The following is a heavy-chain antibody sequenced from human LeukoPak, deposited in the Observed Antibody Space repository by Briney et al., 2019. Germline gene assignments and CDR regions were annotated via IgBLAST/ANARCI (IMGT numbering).Heavy chain of an antibody. V-gene: IGHV3-23*01. CDR1: GFTFSSYA. CDR3: ARGSYSTNFDY. CDR2: IGGSGGST. Sequence: PGGSLRLSCAASGFTFSSYAMSWVRQAPGRGLEWVSAIGGSGGSTYYADSVKGRFTISRDNSKNTLYLQMNSLRAEDTAVYYCARGSYSTNFDYWGQGTLVTVSS. D-gene: IGHD3-10*01. J-gene: IGHJ4*02.